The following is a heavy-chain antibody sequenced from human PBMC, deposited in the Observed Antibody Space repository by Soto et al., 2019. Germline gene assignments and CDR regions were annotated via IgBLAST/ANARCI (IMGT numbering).Heavy chain of an antibody. Sequence: ITLKESGPPLVKPTQTHTLTCTFSGFSLSSTRMAVGWIRQPPGKALEWLALIYWDDDKRYSPFLKSRLTITKDTSKNQVVLTMSNMDPVDTARYYCAHIVVAGLGYYFDYWGQGTLVTVSS. CDR3: AHIVVAGLGYYFDY. V-gene: IGHV2-5*02. CDR1: GFSLSSTRMA. CDR2: IYWDDDK. D-gene: IGHD6-19*01. J-gene: IGHJ4*02.